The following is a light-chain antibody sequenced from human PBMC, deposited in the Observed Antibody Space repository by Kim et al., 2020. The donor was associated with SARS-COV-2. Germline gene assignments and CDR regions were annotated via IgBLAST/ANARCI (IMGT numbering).Light chain of an antibody. CDR3: QQYNTWPPIT. J-gene: IGKJ5*01. CDR2: QAS. CDR1: QSVSNN. Sequence: EIVMTQSPATLSVSPGERAILSCRASQSVSNNLAWYQQNPGQAPRLLIYQASTRATGVPARFSGSGSGTEFTLTISSLQSEDFAVYYCQQYNTWPPITFGQGTRLEIK. V-gene: IGKV3-15*01.